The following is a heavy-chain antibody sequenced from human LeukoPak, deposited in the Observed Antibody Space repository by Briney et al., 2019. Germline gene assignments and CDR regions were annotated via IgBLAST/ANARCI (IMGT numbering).Heavy chain of an antibody. J-gene: IGHJ4*02. Sequence: GGSLRLSCAASGFTFSSYGMHWVRQAPGKGLEWVALLRYDGSNKDYADSVKGRFSISRDISKNTLYLQMNSLRAEDTAVYYCANERGYSYGYDFDYWGQGTLVTVSS. CDR3: ANERGYSYGYDFDY. CDR1: GFTFSSYG. CDR2: LRYDGSNK. V-gene: IGHV3-30*02. D-gene: IGHD5-18*01.